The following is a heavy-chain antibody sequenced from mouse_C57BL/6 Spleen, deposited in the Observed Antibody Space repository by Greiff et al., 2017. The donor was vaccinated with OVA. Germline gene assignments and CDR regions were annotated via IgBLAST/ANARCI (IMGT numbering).Heavy chain of an antibody. CDR2: ISSGSSTI. J-gene: IGHJ3*01. CDR1: GFTFSDYG. Sequence: EVKLVESGGGLVKPGGSLKLSCAPSGFTFSDYGMHWVRQAPEKGLEWVAYISSGSSTIYYADTVKGRFTISRDNAKNTLFLQMTSLRSEDTAMYYCAIFYDYDPSFAYWGQVTLVTVSA. V-gene: IGHV5-17*01. CDR3: AIFYDYDPSFAY. D-gene: IGHD2-4*01.